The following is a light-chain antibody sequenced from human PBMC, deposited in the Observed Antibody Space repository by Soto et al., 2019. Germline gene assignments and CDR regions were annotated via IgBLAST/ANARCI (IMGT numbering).Light chain of an antibody. CDR1: SSDVGGYNY. Sequence: QSALTQPAFVSGCPGQSIIIFCTGTSSDVGGYNYVSWYQQHPGKAPKLMIYDVSNRPSGVSNRFSGSKSGNTASLTISGLQAEDEADYYCSSYTNSNSWVFGGGTKLTVL. CDR3: SSYTNSNSWV. V-gene: IGLV2-14*03. CDR2: DVS. J-gene: IGLJ3*02.